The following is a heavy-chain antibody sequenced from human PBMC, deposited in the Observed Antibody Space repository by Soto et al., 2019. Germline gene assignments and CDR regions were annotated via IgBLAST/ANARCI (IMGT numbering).Heavy chain of an antibody. CDR2: IYSGGST. J-gene: IGHJ4*02. Sequence: EVQLVETGGGLIQPGGSLRLSCAASGFTVSSNYMNWVRQAPGKGLEWVSVIYSGGSTYYADSVKGRYTISRDNSKKTLYLQMNSLRDEDTAEYYCARGGQQLRLDYWGQGTLVTVSS. D-gene: IGHD6-13*01. V-gene: IGHV3-53*02. CDR1: GFTVSSNY. CDR3: ARGGQQLRLDY.